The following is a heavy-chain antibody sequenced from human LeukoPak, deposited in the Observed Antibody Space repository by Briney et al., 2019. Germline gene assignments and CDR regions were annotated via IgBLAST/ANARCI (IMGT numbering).Heavy chain of an antibody. D-gene: IGHD3-10*01. CDR1: GFTFSSYG. CDR3: AKDQAGRWFDF. Sequence: GGSLRLSCAASGFTFSSYGMHWVRQAPGKGLEWVAVISYDGSNKYYANSVKGRFTISRDNSKNTLYLQMNSLRAEDTAVYYCAKDQAGRWFDFWGQGTLVTVSS. CDR2: ISYDGSNK. J-gene: IGHJ4*02. V-gene: IGHV3-30*18.